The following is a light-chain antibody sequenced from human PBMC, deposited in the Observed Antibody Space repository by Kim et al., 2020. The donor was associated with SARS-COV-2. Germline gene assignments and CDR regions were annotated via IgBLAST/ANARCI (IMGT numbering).Light chain of an antibody. J-gene: IGLJ3*02. V-gene: IGLV2-14*03. CDR2: EVS. CDR3: TSCTTSNIWV. CDR1: SSDIGHCKY. Sequence: GQSITISCTGTSSDIGHCKYVSWYQQHPGKAPKLIICEVSERPSGVSNRFSGSKSGNTASLTISGLQAEDEADYYCTSCTTSNIWVFGGGTQLTVL.